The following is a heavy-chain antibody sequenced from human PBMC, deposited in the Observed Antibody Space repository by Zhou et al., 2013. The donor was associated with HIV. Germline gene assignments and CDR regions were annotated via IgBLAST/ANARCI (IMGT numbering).Heavy chain of an antibody. V-gene: IGHV1-69*04. Sequence: QVQVVQSGAEVKKPGSSVKVSCKASGGTFSSYAISWVRQAPGQGLEWMGRIIPILGIANYAQKFQGRVTITADKSTSTAYMELSSLRSEDTAVYYCARDRSGGSGSYDLTDYYYYYMDVWGKGTTVTVSS. CDR2: IIPILGIA. J-gene: IGHJ6*03. D-gene: IGHD3-3*01. CDR1: GGTFSSYA. CDR3: ARDRSGGSGSYDLTDYYYYYMDV.